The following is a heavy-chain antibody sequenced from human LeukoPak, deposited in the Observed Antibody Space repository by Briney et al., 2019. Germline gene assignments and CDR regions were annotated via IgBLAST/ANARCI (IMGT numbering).Heavy chain of an antibody. CDR3: AKGDTAITGYYYYGMDV. Sequence: GGSLRLSCAASGFTFDDYAMHWVRQAPGKGLEWVSGISCNSGSIGYADSVKGRFTISRDNAKNSLYLQMNSLRAEDTALYYCAKGDTAITGYYYYGMDVWGQGTTVTVSS. D-gene: IGHD5-18*01. CDR1: GFTFDDYA. CDR2: ISCNSGSI. J-gene: IGHJ6*02. V-gene: IGHV3-9*01.